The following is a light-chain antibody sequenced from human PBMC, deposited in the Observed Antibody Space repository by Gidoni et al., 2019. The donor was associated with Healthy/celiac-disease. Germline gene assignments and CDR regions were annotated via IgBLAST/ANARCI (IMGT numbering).Light chain of an antibody. V-gene: IGKV3-20*01. CDR3: QQYGSSPGT. J-gene: IGKJ1*01. Sequence: EIALTQSPGTLSLSPGERATLSCRAIQSVSSSYLAWYQPKPGQAPRLLIYGASSRATGIPDRFSGSGSGTDFTLTISRLEPEDFAVYYCQQYGSSPGTFGQXTKVEIK. CDR2: GAS. CDR1: QSVSSSY.